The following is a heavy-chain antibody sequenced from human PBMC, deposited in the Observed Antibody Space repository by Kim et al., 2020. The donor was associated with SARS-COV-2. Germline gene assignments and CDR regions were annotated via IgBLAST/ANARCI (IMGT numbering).Heavy chain of an antibody. D-gene: IGHD1-26*01. Sequence: SETLSLTCTVSGGSISSYYWSWIRQPPGTGLEWVGYIYYSESTNSNPSLKRQVPISVYTSKNQFSLKLSSVTAAATAVSYCASDGVGAPLYLFFELWGHG. CDR1: GGSISSYY. V-gene: IGHV4-59*13. J-gene: IGHJ2*01. CDR2: IYYSEST. CDR3: ASDGVGAPLYLFFEL.